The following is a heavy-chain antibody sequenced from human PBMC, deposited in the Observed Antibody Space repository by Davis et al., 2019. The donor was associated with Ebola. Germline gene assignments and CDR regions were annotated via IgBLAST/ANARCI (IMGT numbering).Heavy chain of an antibody. Sequence: ASAKVSCKASGYTFTSYGISWVRQAPGQGLEWMGWISAYNGNTNYAQKFQGRVTITADESTSTAYMELSSLRSEDTAVYYCARDSSGGTDYWGQGTLVTVSS. V-gene: IGHV1-18*01. D-gene: IGHD3-16*01. CDR2: ISAYNGNT. CDR3: ARDSSGGTDY. J-gene: IGHJ4*02. CDR1: GYTFTSYG.